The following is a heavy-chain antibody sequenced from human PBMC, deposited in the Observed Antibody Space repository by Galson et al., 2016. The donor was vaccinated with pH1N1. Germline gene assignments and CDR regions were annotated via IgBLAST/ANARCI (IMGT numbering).Heavy chain of an antibody. CDR3: ASRSSGQLHFDY. V-gene: IGHV1-46*01. CDR2: INPSGVST. CDR1: GYTFITYY. Sequence: SVKVSCKASGYTFITYYIHWVRQAPGQGLEWLGIINPSGVSTTYAQKFQGRVTMTRATSTSTVYMELSSLRSEDTAVYYCASRSSGQLHFDYWGQGTLVTVSS. D-gene: IGHD3-22*01. J-gene: IGHJ4*02.